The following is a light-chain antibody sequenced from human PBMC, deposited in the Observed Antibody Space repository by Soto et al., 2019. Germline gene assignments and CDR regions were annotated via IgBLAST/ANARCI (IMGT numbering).Light chain of an antibody. CDR2: DDS. Sequence: QSVLTQPASVSGSPGQSITISCTGTSSDVGGYNYVSWYQQHPGKAPKLMIYDDSNRPSGVSNRFSGSKSGNTASLTISGLQAEDEADYYCSSYTSSSTYVFGTGTKVT. CDR3: SSYTSSSTYV. V-gene: IGLV2-14*01. CDR1: SSDVGGYNY. J-gene: IGLJ1*01.